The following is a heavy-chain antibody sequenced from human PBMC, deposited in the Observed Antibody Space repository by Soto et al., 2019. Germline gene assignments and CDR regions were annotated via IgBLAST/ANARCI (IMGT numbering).Heavy chain of an antibody. Sequence: PSETLSLTCTVSGGSISGYYWSWIRQPPAQGLEWIGYMYNTGSTVYNPSFKSRVTISVDTSKNQFSLKLNSVTAADTAVYYCARDLWGYCGTDCYPLDVWGQGTTVTVS. CDR2: MYNTGST. CDR1: GGSISGYY. D-gene: IGHD2-21*02. J-gene: IGHJ6*02. V-gene: IGHV4-59*01. CDR3: ARDLWGYCGTDCYPLDV.